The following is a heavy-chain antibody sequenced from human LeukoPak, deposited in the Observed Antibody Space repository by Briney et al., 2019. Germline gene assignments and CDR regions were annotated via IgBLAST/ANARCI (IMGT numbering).Heavy chain of an antibody. CDR1: GDSISSSTYY. J-gene: IGHJ5*02. D-gene: IGHD2-21*02. CDR2: IYYSGTT. CDR3: ARARLNWFDH. Sequence: SETLSLTCTVSGDSISSSTYYWGWIRQSPGEGLEWIGTIYYSGTTYYSPSLKSRVTISVDTSKNQFSLNLTSVTAADTAVYYCARARLNWFDHWGQGTLVTVSS. V-gene: IGHV4-39*07.